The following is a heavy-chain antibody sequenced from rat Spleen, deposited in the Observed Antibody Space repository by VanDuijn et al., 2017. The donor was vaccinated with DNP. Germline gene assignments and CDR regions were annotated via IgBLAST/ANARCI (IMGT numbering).Heavy chain of an antibody. J-gene: IGHJ3*01. CDR2: ISTGGGNT. V-gene: IGHV5-25*01. Sequence: EVQLVESGGGLVQPGWSLKLSCAASGFTFSDYYMAWVRQAPTKGLEWVASISTGGGNTYYRDSVKGRFTISRENAKNTLTLQMTSLRSEDTATYYCATSSYFGYDYGFAYWGQGTLVTVSS. D-gene: IGHD1-7*01. CDR1: GFTFSDYY. CDR3: ATSSYFGYDYGFAY.